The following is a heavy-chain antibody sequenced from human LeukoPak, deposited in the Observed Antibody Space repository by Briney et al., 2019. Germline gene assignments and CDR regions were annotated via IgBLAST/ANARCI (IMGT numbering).Heavy chain of an antibody. CDR1: GFTFSSYA. CDR3: AKASWVSSADAVL. CDR2: LRGDGST. V-gene: IGHV3-23*01. Sequence: PGGSLRLSRVASGFTFSSYAMSWVRQAPARGLEWVASLRGDGSTFYADSVKGRFTLSRDESRNTVYLQLTYLRVEDTAVYYCAKASWVSSADAVLWGQGTPVTVSS. J-gene: IGHJ4*02. D-gene: IGHD3-16*01.